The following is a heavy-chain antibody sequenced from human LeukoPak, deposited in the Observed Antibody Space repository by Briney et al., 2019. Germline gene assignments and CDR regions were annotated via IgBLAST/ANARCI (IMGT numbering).Heavy chain of an antibody. Sequence: GGSLRLSCAASGFTVSSSYMSWVRQAPGKGLEWVSVIYSDGSTYYADSVKGRFTISRDNSKNTLYLQMNRLRAEDTAVYYCAGDHTRPPRGEYWGQGTLVTVSS. J-gene: IGHJ4*02. D-gene: IGHD3-10*01. CDR2: IYSDGST. CDR1: GFTVSSSY. V-gene: IGHV3-53*01. CDR3: AGDHTRPPRGEY.